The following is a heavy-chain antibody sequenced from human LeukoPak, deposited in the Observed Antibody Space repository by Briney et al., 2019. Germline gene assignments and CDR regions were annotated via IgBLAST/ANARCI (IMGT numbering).Heavy chain of an antibody. CDR3: ARLYVYYYYMDV. J-gene: IGHJ6*03. V-gene: IGHV4-39*01. CDR1: GGSISSSSYY. CDR2: IYYSGST. Sequence: PSETLSLTCTVSGGSISSSSYYWGWIRQPQGKGLEWIGSIYYSGSTYYNPSLKSRVTISVDTSKNQFSLKLSSVTAADTAVYYCARLYVYYYYMDVWGKGTTVTVSS. D-gene: IGHD3-16*01.